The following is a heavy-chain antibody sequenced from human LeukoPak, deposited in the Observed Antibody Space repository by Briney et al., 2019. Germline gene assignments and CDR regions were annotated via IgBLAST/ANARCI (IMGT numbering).Heavy chain of an antibody. CDR1: GGTFSSYA. CDR2: IIPIFGTA. D-gene: IGHD2-2*01. V-gene: IGHV1-69*06. CDR3: ASGHEGYQLLLFDY. Sequence: ASVKVSCKASGGTFSSYAISWVRQAPGQGPEWMGGIIPIFGTANYAQKFQGRVTITADKSTSTAYMELSSLRSEDTAVYYCASGHEGYQLLLFDYWGQGTLVTVSS. J-gene: IGHJ4*02.